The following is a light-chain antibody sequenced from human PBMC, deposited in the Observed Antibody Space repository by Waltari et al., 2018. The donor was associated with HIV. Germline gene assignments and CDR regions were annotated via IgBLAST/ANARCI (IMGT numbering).Light chain of an antibody. CDR3: AAWDDSLSGLWV. J-gene: IGLJ3*02. V-gene: IGLV1-47*01. CDR1: SSNIGSNF. CDR2: RNN. Sequence: QSVLTQPPSASGTPGQRVTISCSGSSSNIGSNFVYWYQQFPGTAPKLLIYRNNQRPSGVPDRFSGSKSGTSASLAISGLRSEDDADYYCAAWDDSLSGLWVFGGGTKLTVL.